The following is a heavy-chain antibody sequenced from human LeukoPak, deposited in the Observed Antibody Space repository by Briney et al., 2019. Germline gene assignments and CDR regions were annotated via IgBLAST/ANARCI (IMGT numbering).Heavy chain of an antibody. CDR2: IYHSGSI. V-gene: IGHV4-34*01. D-gene: IGHD2-2*01. J-gene: IGHJ5*02. CDR3: ARAEIVVVPAVKGAWNWFAP. CDR1: GGSFSGYY. Sequence: SETLSLTCPVYGGSFSGYYWSWIRQPPGKGLEWIGQIYHSGSINYNPSLKSRVTISVDTSKNQFSLQLRSVTAADTAVYYCARAEIVVVPAVKGAWNWFAPWGQGTPVTVSS.